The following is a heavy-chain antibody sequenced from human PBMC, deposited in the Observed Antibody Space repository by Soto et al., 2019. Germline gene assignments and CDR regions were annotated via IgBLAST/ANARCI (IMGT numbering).Heavy chain of an antibody. V-gene: IGHV4-30-4*01. D-gene: IGHD3-3*01. Sequence: SETLSLTCTVSGGSISSGDYYWSWIRQPPGKGLEWIGYIYYSGSTYYNPSLKSRVTISVDTSKNQFSLKLSSVTAADTAVYYCARVPFWSGLYGMDVWGQGTTVTVSS. CDR2: IYYSGST. CDR1: GGSISSGDYY. J-gene: IGHJ6*02. CDR3: ARVPFWSGLYGMDV.